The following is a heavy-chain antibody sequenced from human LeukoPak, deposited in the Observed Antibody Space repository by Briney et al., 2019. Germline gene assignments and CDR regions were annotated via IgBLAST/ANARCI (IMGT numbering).Heavy chain of an antibody. D-gene: IGHD6-6*01. CDR2: INHSGST. J-gene: IGHJ3*02. Sequence: SETLSLTCAVYGGSFSGYYWSWIRQPPGKGLEWIGEINHSGSTNYNPSLKSRVTISVDTSKYQFSLKLSSVTAADTAVYYCARDSGSSSSRAFDIWGQGTMVTVSS. CDR1: GGSFSGYY. V-gene: IGHV4-34*01. CDR3: ARDSGSSSSRAFDI.